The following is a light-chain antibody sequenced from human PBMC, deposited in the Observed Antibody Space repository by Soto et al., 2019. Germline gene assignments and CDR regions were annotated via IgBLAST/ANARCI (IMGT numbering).Light chain of an antibody. CDR1: QSPAHSDGNTY. J-gene: IGKJ1*01. CDR3: MQGTYWPPWT. CDR2: KVS. V-gene: IGKV2-30*02. Sequence: EVVMTQSPLSLPVTLGQPASISCRSSQSPAHSDGNTYLTWFQQRPGQSPRRLIYKVSNRDSGVPDRVSGSGSGTDFTVKISRVEAGDVGVYYCMQGTYWPPWTFGQGTKVEI.